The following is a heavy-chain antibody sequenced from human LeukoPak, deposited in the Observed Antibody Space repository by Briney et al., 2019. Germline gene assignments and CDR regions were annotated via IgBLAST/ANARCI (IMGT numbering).Heavy chain of an antibody. V-gene: IGHV3-7*01. D-gene: IGHD3-16*02. J-gene: IGHJ4*02. CDR2: IKEDGSEQ. CDR1: GFTFSRHW. Sequence: PGGSLRLSCAASGFTFSRHWMTWVRQAPGKGLEWVANIKEDGSEQYYVDSIKGRFTISRDNAKNSLYLQMSSLRAEDTAIYYCVRETVSVITDIDYWGQGTLVTVSS. CDR3: VRETVSVITDIDY.